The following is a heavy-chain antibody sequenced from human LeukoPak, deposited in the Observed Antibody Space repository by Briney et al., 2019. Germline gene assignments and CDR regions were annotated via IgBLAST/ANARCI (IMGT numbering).Heavy chain of an antibody. J-gene: IGHJ4*02. CDR1: GFTFSSYS. CDR3: ARVRSAAGLDY. V-gene: IGHV3-64*01. CDR2: ISSNGGST. D-gene: IGHD6-13*01. Sequence: PGGSLRLSCAASGFTFSSYSMHWVRQAPGKGLEYVSAISSNGGSTYYANSVKGRFTISRDNSKNTLYLQMGSLRAEDMAVYYCARVRSAAGLDYWGQGTLVTVSS.